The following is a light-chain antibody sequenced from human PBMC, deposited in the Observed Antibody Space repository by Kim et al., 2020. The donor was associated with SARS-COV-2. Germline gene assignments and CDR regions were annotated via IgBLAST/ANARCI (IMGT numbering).Light chain of an antibody. V-gene: IGLV3-21*04. CDR3: QVWDNDSDHVV. J-gene: IGLJ3*02. CDR1: DIASYS. CDR2: SDS. Sequence: PGKTATTKCGGNDIASYSVHWYQQKPSQAPVLVIFSDSDRPSGIPERFSGSNSGNTATLTITRVEAGDEADYYCQVWDNDSDHVVFGGGTQLTVL.